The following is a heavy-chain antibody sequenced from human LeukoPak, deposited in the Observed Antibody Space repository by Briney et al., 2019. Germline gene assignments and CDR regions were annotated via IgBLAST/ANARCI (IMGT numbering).Heavy chain of an antibody. CDR1: GGSFSGYY. D-gene: IGHD3-3*01. CDR3: ASATAIRFLEWSPRSNWFDP. J-gene: IGHJ5*02. V-gene: IGHV4-34*01. Sequence: SETLSLTCAVYGGSFSGYYWSWIRQPPGKGLEWIGEINHSGTTNYNPSLKSRVTISVDTSKNQFSLKLSSVTAADTAVYYCASATAIRFLEWSPRSNWFDPWGQGTLVTVSS. CDR2: INHSGTT.